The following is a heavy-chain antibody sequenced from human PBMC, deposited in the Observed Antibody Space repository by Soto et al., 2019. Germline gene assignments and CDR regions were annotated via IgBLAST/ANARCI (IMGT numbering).Heavy chain of an antibody. D-gene: IGHD2-21*02. CDR1: GYTFSNFG. V-gene: IGHV1-18*01. CDR3: TREVEYGDNYQEGHYFDY. J-gene: IGHJ4*02. CDR2: ISPNSEKT. Sequence: ASVKVSCKASGYTFSNFGISWVRQAPGEGLEWMGWISPNSEKTKIAQRFQGRVTMTTDISTSTSYLELRGLTSDDTAVYYCTREVEYGDNYQEGHYFDYWGQGTLVTVSS.